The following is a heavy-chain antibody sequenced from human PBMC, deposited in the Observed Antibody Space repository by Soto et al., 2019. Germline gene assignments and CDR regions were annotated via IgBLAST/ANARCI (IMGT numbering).Heavy chain of an antibody. CDR3: ASGPNYYDSSAYFDP. Sequence: TLSRPWNVAGGSISSGGYDWSWIRQYPGKGLEWIVYISYTGSTSYNPSLKNRIAISGVTSMNHFYLQLSSVTAADTAVYYCASGPNYYDSSAYFDPWGQGTLVTV. V-gene: IGHV4-31*02. J-gene: IGHJ5*02. CDR1: GGSISSGGYD. D-gene: IGHD3-22*01. CDR2: ISYTGST.